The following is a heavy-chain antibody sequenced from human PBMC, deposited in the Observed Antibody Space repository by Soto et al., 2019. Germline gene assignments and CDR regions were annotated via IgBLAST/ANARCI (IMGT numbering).Heavy chain of an antibody. CDR1: GFTFSSYA. Sequence: GGSLRLSCAASGFTFSSYAMHWVRQAPGKGLEWVAVISYDGSNKYYADSVKGRFTISRDNSKNTLYLQMNSLRAEDTAVYYCARDGRDILTRYYFDYWGQGTLVTVSS. V-gene: IGHV3-30-3*01. D-gene: IGHD3-9*01. CDR2: ISYDGSNK. J-gene: IGHJ4*02. CDR3: ARDGRDILTRYYFDY.